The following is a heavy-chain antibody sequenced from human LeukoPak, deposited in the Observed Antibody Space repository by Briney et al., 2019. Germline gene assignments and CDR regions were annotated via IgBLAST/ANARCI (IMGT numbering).Heavy chain of an antibody. CDR2: ISAYNGNT. CDR1: GYTFTSYG. CDR3: ARGCGGDCYSDVSFYYYYGIDV. D-gene: IGHD2-21*02. Sequence: ASVKVSCKASGYTFTSYGISWVRQSPGHGREGMGWISAYNGNTNYAQKLQGRVTITTDPSTSTAYMELRSLKSDDTAVYYCARGCGGDCYSDVSFYYYYGIDVWGQGTTVTVSS. V-gene: IGHV1-18*01. J-gene: IGHJ6*02.